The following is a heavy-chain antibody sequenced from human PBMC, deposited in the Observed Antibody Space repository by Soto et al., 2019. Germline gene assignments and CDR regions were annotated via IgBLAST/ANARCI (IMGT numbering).Heavy chain of an antibody. J-gene: IGHJ4*02. CDR2: ISAYNGNT. D-gene: IGHD2-15*01. CDR3: ARDALHASYCSGGSCYGGDY. V-gene: IGHV1-18*01. Sequence: ASVKVSCKASGYTFTSYGISWVRQAPGQGLEWMGWISAYNGNTNYAQKLQGRVTMTTDTSTSTAYMELRSLRSDDTAVYYCARDALHASYCSGGSCYGGDYWGQGTLVTVSS. CDR1: GYTFTSYG.